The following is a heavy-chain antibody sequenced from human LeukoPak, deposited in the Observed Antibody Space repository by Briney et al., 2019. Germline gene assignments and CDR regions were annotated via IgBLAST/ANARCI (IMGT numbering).Heavy chain of an antibody. D-gene: IGHD1-26*01. Sequence: GGSLRLSCEVSGFTFSKVWMSWVRQAPGKGLEWVGRISDVGTTEYTTHVATRVTISRDDSKNTLYLNMNSLKTEDTAVYYCTTDLRWEFHDFNYWGQGTLVTVSS. CDR1: GFTFSKVW. V-gene: IGHV3-15*01. CDR3: TTDLRWEFHDFNY. J-gene: IGHJ4*02. CDR2: ISDVGTT.